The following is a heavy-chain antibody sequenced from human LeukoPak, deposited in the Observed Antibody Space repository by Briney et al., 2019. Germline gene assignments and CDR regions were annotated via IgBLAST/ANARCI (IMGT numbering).Heavy chain of an antibody. D-gene: IGHD1-26*01. CDR3: ARTLIVGATLLYFQH. CDR1: GGSFSGYY. V-gene: IGHV4-34*01. Sequence: PSETLSLTCAVYGGSFSGYYWSWICQPPGKGLEWIGGINHSGSTNYNPSLKSRVTISVDTSKNQFSLKLSSVTAADTAVYYCARTLIVGATLLYFQHWGQGTLVTVSS. J-gene: IGHJ1*01. CDR2: INHSGST.